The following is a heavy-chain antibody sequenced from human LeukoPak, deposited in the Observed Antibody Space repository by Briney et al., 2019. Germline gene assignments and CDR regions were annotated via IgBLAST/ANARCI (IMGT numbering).Heavy chain of an antibody. J-gene: IGHJ3*02. CDR1: GGSFSGYY. CDR2: INHSGST. Sequence: PSETLSLTCAVYGGSFSGYYWSWIRQPPGKGLEWIGEINHSGSTNYNPSLKSRVTISVDASKNQFSLKLSSVTAADTAVYYCARGPYSGSYPGAFDIWGQGTMVTVSS. CDR3: ARGPYSGSYPGAFDI. V-gene: IGHV4-34*01. D-gene: IGHD1-26*01.